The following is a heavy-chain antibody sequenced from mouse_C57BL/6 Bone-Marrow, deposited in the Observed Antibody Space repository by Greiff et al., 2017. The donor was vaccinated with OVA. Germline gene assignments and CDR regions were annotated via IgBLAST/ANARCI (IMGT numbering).Heavy chain of an antibody. CDR2: IDPENGDT. Sequence: EVQLQQSGAELVRPGASVKLSCTASGFNIKDDYMHWVKQRPEQGLEWIGWIDPENGDTEYASKFQGKATITADTSSNTAYLQLSSLTSEDTAVYYCTTSIYDGNWYFDVWGTGTTVTVSS. D-gene: IGHD2-1*01. CDR3: TTSIYDGNWYFDV. CDR1: GFNIKDDY. J-gene: IGHJ1*03. V-gene: IGHV14-4*01.